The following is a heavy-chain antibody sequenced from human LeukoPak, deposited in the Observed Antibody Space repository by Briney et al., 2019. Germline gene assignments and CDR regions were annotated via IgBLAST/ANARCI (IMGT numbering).Heavy chain of an antibody. J-gene: IGHJ4*02. Sequence: PSETLSPTCTVSGGSISNYYWSWIRQPPGKGLEWVGCIYNSGSTNYSPSLNSRVTISVDTSENQLSLRLTSVTAADTAVYYCVGTTKWLAFDYWGQGTLVTVSS. CDR1: GGSISNYY. CDR3: VGTTKWLAFDY. V-gene: IGHV4-59*01. D-gene: IGHD5-24*01. CDR2: IYNSGST.